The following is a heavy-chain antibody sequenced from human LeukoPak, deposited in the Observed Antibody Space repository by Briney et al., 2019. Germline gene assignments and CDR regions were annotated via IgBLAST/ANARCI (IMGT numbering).Heavy chain of an antibody. J-gene: IGHJ3*02. CDR2: IYHSGST. CDR1: GYSISSGYY. V-gene: IGHV4-38-2*02. Sequence: TSSETLSLTCTVSGYSISSGYYWGWIRQPPGKGLVWIGSIYHSGSTYYNPSLKSRVTISVDTSKNQFSLKLSSVTAADTAVYYCATDKGLGDSSGYYYGKHAFDIWGQGTMVTVSS. D-gene: IGHD3-22*01. CDR3: ATDKGLGDSSGYYYGKHAFDI.